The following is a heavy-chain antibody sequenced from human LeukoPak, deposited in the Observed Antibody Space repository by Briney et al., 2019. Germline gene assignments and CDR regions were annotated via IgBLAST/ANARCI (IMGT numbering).Heavy chain of an antibody. V-gene: IGHV3-23*01. Sequence: GGSLRLSCAASGFTFSSYAMSWVRQAPGKGLEWVSAISGSGGSTYYADSVKGRFTISRDNSKNTLYLQMNGLRAEDTAVYYCAKRGPGYCSGGSCFYFDYWGQGTLVTVSS. J-gene: IGHJ4*02. CDR1: GFTFSSYA. CDR3: AKRGPGYCSGGSCFYFDY. CDR2: ISGSGGST. D-gene: IGHD2-15*01.